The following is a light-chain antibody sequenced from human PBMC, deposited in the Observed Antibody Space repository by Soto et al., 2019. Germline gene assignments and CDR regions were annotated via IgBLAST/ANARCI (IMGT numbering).Light chain of an antibody. CDR2: GAS. Sequence: EIVMTQSPVTLSVSPGERVTLSCRASQSVSSNLAWYQQKPGQAPSLLIYGASTRATGIPARFSGSGSGTEFTLTISSLQSEDFAVYYCQQYNNWPGTFGQGTKVDIK. V-gene: IGKV3-15*01. CDR1: QSVSSN. CDR3: QQYNNWPGT. J-gene: IGKJ1*01.